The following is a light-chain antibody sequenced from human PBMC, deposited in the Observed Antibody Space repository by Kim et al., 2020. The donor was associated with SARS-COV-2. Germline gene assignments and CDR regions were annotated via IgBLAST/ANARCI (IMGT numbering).Light chain of an antibody. Sequence: DIQMTQSPSSLSASVGDRVTISCRASQDIGNDLAWYQQKPGRVPSLLISETSTLHSGVPSRFSGSGSGTDFTLNISSLQPEDVATFYCQKCHRSPLTFRGGAKVDI. CDR3: QKCHRSPLT. CDR2: ETS. V-gene: IGKV1-27*01. CDR1: QDIGND. J-gene: IGKJ4*01.